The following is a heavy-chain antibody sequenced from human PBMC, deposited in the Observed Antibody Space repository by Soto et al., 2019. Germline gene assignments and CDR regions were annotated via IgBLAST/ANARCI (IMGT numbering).Heavy chain of an antibody. Sequence: WASVKVSCKASGGTFSSYAISWVRQAPGQGLEWMGGIIPIFGTANYAQKFQGRVTITADKSTSTAYMELSSLRSEDTAVYYCARGSTTVVIYYYGMDVWGQGTTVTVSS. V-gene: IGHV1-69*06. J-gene: IGHJ6*02. CDR2: IIPIFGTA. CDR3: ARGSTTVVIYYYGMDV. CDR1: GGTFSSYA. D-gene: IGHD4-17*01.